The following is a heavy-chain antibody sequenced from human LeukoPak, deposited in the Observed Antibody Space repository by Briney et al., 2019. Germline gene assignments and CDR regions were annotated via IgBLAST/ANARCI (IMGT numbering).Heavy chain of an antibody. Sequence: SETLSLTCTVSVGSISSYYWSWIRQPPGKGLEWIGYIYYSGSTNYNPSLKSRVTISVDTSKNQFSLKLSSVTAADTAVYYCARDKSVDFWSGYYTLFDYWGQGTLVTVSS. D-gene: IGHD3-3*01. J-gene: IGHJ4*02. CDR1: VGSISSYY. CDR3: ARDKSVDFWSGYYTLFDY. V-gene: IGHV4-59*12. CDR2: IYYSGST.